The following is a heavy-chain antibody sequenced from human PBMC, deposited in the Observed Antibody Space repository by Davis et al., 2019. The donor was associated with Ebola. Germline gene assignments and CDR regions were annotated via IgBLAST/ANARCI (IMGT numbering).Heavy chain of an antibody. V-gene: IGHV3-7*01. Sequence: PGGSLRLSCAASGFTFNRYLMTWVRQAPGKGLECVATIKHDGSETYYVDSVKGRFTISRDNAKNSLYLQMNSLTAEDTAVYYCARDALGYCSDTSCHGYYYGMDVWGQGTTVTVSS. CDR1: GFTFNRYL. D-gene: IGHD2-2*01. J-gene: IGHJ6*02. CDR3: ARDALGYCSDTSCHGYYYGMDV. CDR2: IKHDGSET.